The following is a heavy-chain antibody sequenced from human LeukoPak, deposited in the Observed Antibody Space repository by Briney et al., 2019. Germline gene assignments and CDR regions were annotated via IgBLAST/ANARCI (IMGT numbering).Heavy chain of an antibody. CDR1: GFTFSSYA. D-gene: IGHD3-10*01. V-gene: IGHV3-30*04. Sequence: GGSLRLSCAASGFTFSSYAMHWVRQAPGKGLVWVAVISYDGSNKYYADSVKGRFTISRDNAKNSLYLQMNSLRAEDTAVFYCARADYYDSGSFYPLNFWGQGTLVTVSS. J-gene: IGHJ4*02. CDR3: ARADYYDSGSFYPLNF. CDR2: ISYDGSNK.